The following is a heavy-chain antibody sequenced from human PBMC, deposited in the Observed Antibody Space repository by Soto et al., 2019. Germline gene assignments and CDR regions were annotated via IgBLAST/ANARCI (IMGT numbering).Heavy chain of an antibody. CDR1: GYSFTSYW. CDR2: IYPGDSDT. D-gene: IGHD6-6*01. V-gene: IGHV5-51*01. Sequence: LKISCKGSGYSFTSYWIGWVRQMPGKGLEWMGIIYPGDSDTRYSPSFQGQVTISADKPISTAYLQWSSLKASDTAMYYCARQKSIAARPYYYYGMDVWGQGTTVTVSS. J-gene: IGHJ6*02. CDR3: ARQKSIAARPYYYYGMDV.